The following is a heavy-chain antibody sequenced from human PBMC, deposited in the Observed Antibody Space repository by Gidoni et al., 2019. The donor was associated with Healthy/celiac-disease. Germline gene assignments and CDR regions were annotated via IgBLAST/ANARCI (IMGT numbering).Heavy chain of an antibody. Sequence: QLQLQESGPGLVKPSETLSLTCTVSGGSISSSSYYWGWIRQPPGKGLEWIGSIYYSGSTYYNPSLKSRVTISVDTSKNQFSLKLSSVTAADTAVYYCARQPENYDSSGYYLPVDWFDPWGQGTLVTVSS. CDR2: IYYSGST. CDR3: ARQPENYDSSGYYLPVDWFDP. J-gene: IGHJ5*02. CDR1: GGSISSSSYY. V-gene: IGHV4-39*01. D-gene: IGHD3-22*01.